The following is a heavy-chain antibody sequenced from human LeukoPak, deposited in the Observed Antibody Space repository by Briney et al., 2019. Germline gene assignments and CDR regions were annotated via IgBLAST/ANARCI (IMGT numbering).Heavy chain of an antibody. CDR1: GYTFTSYY. CDR2: ISYDGSNK. J-gene: IGHJ4*02. Sequence: SCKASGYTFTSYYLHWVRQAPGKGLEWVAVISYDGSNKYYADSVKGRFTISRDNSKNTLYLQMNSLRAEDTAVYYCARVLNYYDSSGYYFSYWGQGTLVTVSS. D-gene: IGHD3-22*01. V-gene: IGHV3-30*19. CDR3: ARVLNYYDSSGYYFSY.